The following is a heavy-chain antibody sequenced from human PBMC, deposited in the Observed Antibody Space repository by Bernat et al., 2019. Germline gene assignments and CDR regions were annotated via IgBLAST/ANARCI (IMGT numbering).Heavy chain of an antibody. V-gene: IGHV4-59*01. CDR1: GGSISNNF. CDR2: IYNSGST. CDR3: ARRNSSSLFPMDV. J-gene: IGHJ6*04. D-gene: IGHD6-6*01. Sequence: QVQLQESGPGLVKPSETLSLTCSVSGGSISNNFWSWIRQPPGKGLEWIGDIYNSGSTNYNPSLKSRVTISVDTSKSQFSLKLSSVTAADTAVYYCARRNSSSLFPMDVWGKGTTVTVSP.